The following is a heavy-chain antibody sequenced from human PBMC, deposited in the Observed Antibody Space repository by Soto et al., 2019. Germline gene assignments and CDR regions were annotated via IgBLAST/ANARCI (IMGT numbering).Heavy chain of an antibody. J-gene: IGHJ5*02. CDR2: IYYSGSA. V-gene: IGHV4-30-4*01. CDR1: GGSISSGDYY. Sequence: SETLSLTCAVSGGSISSGDYYWSWIRQPPGKGLEWLGYIYYSGSAYYNPSLNSRLTMSLDTSKNQFSLKLSSVTAADTAVYYCARVLYYGSWTSDLWCQGALVTVSS. CDR3: ARVLYYGSWTSDL. D-gene: IGHD3-10*01.